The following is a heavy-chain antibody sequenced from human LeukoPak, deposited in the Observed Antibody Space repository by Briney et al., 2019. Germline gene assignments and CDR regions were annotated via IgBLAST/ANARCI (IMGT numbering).Heavy chain of an antibody. Sequence: GGSLRLSCAASGFTFSDSDIHWVRQAPGKGLEWVSSISSSGTYIYYADSVKGRFTISRDNARNSLYLQMNSLTAEYKAVNYCARDPGRSGGSCYSDYWGQGTLVTVSS. CDR1: GFTFSDSD. J-gene: IGHJ4*02. D-gene: IGHD2-15*01. CDR2: ISSSGTYI. CDR3: ARDPGRSGGSCYSDY. V-gene: IGHV3-21*01.